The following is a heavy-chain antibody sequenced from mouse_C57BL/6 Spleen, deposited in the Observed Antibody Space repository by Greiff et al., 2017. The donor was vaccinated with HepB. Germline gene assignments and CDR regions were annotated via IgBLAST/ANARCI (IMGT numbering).Heavy chain of an antibody. CDR2: IDPSDSYT. Sequence: VQLQQPGAELVMPGASVKLSCKASGYTFTSYWMHWVKQRPGQGLEWIGEIDPSDSYTNYNQKFKGKSTLTVDKSSSTAYMQLSSLTSEDSAVYYCARVGYSNYDFDYWGQGTTLTVSS. CDR1: GYTFTSYW. D-gene: IGHD2-5*01. V-gene: IGHV1-69*01. CDR3: ARVGYSNYDFDY. J-gene: IGHJ2*01.